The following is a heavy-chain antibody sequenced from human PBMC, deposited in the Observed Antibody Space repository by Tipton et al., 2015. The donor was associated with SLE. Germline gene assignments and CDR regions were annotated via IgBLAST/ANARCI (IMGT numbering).Heavy chain of an antibody. CDR1: VGSIRGYH. D-gene: IGHD3-10*01. J-gene: IGHJ5*02. V-gene: IGHV4-59*01. CDR2: IYYSGTT. Sequence: LRLSCIVSVGSIRGYHWSWIRQPPGQGLEYIGYIYYSGTTKYNPTLKSRVTISVDMSKNQFSPELNSVTAADTAIYYCVRGGGSGVDWFDPWGQGTLVTVSS. CDR3: VRGGGSGVDWFDP.